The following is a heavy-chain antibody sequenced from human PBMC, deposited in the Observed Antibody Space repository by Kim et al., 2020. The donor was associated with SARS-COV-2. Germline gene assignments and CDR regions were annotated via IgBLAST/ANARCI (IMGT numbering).Heavy chain of an antibody. D-gene: IGHD2-2*01. J-gene: IGHJ4*02. CDR3: ARGYGPARGSGKSLRQLNNFAY. V-gene: IGHV3-33*01. CDR1: GFTFSSYG. Sequence: GGSLRLSCAASGFTFSSYGMHWVRQAPGKGLEWVAVIWYDGSNKYYADSVKGRFTISRDNSKNTLYLQMNSLRAEDTALYYCARGYGPARGSGKSLRQLNNFAYWGQGTLVTVSS. CDR2: IWYDGSNK.